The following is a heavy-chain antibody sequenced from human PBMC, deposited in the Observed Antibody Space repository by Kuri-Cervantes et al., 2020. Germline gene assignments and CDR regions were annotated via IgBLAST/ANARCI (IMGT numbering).Heavy chain of an antibody. Sequence: GESLKISCAVSGFPLSSYSMNWVRQAPGKGLEWISYINGGSKTTEYAESLKGRFTISRDNAKNSLYLQMNSLRAEDTAVYYCAREGVVVAATNAFDIWGQGTMVTVSS. J-gene: IGHJ3*02. D-gene: IGHD2-15*01. CDR3: AREGVVVAATNAFDI. CDR1: GFPLSSYS. V-gene: IGHV3-48*01. CDR2: INGGSKTT.